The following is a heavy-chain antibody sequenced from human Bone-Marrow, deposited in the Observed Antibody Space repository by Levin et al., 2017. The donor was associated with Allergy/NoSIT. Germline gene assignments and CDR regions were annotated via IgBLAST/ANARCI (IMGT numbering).Heavy chain of an antibody. V-gene: IGHV4-59*08. Sequence: PSETLSLTCTISGGSFGGDFWSWVRQPPGKGLEWIGYFYYGGSTLYNPSLESRVTISADTSESQFSLKVTSVTAADTAVYYCANVGGRYGNAFDTWGQGALVTVSS. J-gene: IGHJ4*02. D-gene: IGHD1-26*01. CDR3: ANVGGRYGNAFDT. CDR2: FYYGGST. CDR1: GGSFGGDF.